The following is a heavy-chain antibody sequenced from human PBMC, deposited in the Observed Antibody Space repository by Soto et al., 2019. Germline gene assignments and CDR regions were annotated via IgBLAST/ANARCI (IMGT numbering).Heavy chain of an antibody. CDR2: IYYSGST. Sequence: QVQLQESGPGLVKPSETLSLTCTVSGGSISSYYWSWIRQPPGKGLEWIGYIYYSGSTNYNPSLQCRVPISVDTSKNQFPLKLSSVAAADTAVYYCARARADVGWFDPWGQGTLVTVSS. D-gene: IGHD6-25*01. V-gene: IGHV4-59*01. J-gene: IGHJ5*02. CDR1: GGSISSYY. CDR3: ARARADVGWFDP.